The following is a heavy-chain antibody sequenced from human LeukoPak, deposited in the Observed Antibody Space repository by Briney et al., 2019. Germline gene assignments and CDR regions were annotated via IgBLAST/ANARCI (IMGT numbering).Heavy chain of an antibody. Sequence: SVKVSCKASGGTISSNAISWVRQAPGQGLEWMGGIIPISGTANYAQKLQGRVTITADESTSTAYMELSRMRSDDTAVYYCARIAKLRYFDWLLSDFDYWGQGTLVTVSS. D-gene: IGHD3-9*01. CDR3: ARIAKLRYFDWLLSDFDY. J-gene: IGHJ4*02. CDR1: GGTISSNA. V-gene: IGHV1-69*13. CDR2: IIPISGTA.